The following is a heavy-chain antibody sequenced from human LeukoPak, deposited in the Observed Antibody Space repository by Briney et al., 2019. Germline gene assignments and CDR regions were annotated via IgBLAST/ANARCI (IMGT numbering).Heavy chain of an antibody. D-gene: IGHD3-22*01. Sequence: PGGSLRLSCTAYGFTFSDYYMSWIRQAPRKGLEWVSYISRRGSTIYYADSVKGRFTISRDSAKSSLYLRMNSLRAEDTAVYYCASGYYDNGRYPPYFYYWGQGTLVTVSS. CDR1: GFTFSDYY. CDR2: ISRRGSTI. CDR3: ASGYYDNGRYPPYFYY. V-gene: IGHV3-11*04. J-gene: IGHJ4*02.